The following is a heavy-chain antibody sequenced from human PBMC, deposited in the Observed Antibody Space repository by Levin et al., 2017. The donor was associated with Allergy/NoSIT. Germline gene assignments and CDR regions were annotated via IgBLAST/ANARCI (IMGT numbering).Heavy chain of an antibody. V-gene: IGHV3-15*01. CDR3: TTEYYYDSSGYSYYYYGMDV. CDR1: GFTFSNAW. CDR2: IKSKTDGGTT. J-gene: IGHJ6*02. Sequence: GGSLRLSCAASGFTFSNAWMSWVRQAPGKGLEWVGRIKSKTDGGTTDYAAPVKGRFTISRDDSKNTLYLQMNSLKTEDTAVYYCTTEYYYDSSGYSYYYYGMDVWGQGTTVTVSS. D-gene: IGHD3-22*01.